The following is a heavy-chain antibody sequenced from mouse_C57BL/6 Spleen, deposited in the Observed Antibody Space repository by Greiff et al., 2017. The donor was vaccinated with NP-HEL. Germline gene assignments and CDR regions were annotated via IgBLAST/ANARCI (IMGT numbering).Heavy chain of an antibody. D-gene: IGHD2-3*01. CDR1: GFTFSDYY. CDR3: AEVDDGYFAY. V-gene: IGHV5-16*01. Sequence: EVKLVESEGGLVQPGSSMKLSCTASGFTFSDYYMAWVRQVPEKGLEWVANINYDGSSTYYLDSLKSRFIISRDNAKNFLYLQMSSLKSEDTATYYCAEVDDGYFAYWGQGTLVTVSA. CDR2: INYDGSST. J-gene: IGHJ3*01.